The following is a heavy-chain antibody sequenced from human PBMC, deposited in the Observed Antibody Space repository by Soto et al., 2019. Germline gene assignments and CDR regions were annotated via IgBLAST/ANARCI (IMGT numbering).Heavy chain of an antibody. J-gene: IGHJ5*01. D-gene: IGHD2-8*02. CDR1: GGSISDISYC. Sequence: SETLSLTCTVSGGSISDISYCWGWIRQPPGKGLQWIGCMFYSGPTYYNPSLTRRASLSVDTSKNEFSLKRVSVTVPYTAVHDCASAKTGSDWRGSWCHGTLVTGSS. V-gene: IGHV4-39*01. CDR3: ASAKTGSDWRGS. CDR2: MFYSGPT.